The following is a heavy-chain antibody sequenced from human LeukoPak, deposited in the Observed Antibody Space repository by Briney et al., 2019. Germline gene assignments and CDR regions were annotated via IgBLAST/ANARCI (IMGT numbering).Heavy chain of an antibody. J-gene: IGHJ4*02. CDR2: IYYSGST. CDR1: GGSISSYY. CDR3: ARDYGYCSGGSCYQWYFDY. Sequence: SETLSLTCTVSGGSISSYYWSWIRQPPGKGLEWIGYIYYSGSTNYNPSLKSRVTISVDTSRNQFSLKLSSVTAADTAVYYCARDYGYCSGGSCYQWYFDYWGQGTLVTVSS. V-gene: IGHV4-59*01. D-gene: IGHD2-15*01.